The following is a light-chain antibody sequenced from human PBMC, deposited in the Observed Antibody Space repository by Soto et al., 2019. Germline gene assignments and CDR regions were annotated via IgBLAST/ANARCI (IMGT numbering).Light chain of an antibody. CDR1: QSVSSR. CDR3: PRYNTSCT. Sequence: EMVMTQSPATLSVSPGERVTLSCRASQSVSSRLAGYQQETGQSPRLLIYGASTRATGIPARFSGSGSGTEFTLTSSSLRSEDFGVYHCPRYNTSCTFGQGTKVDIK. V-gene: IGKV3-15*01. CDR2: GAS. J-gene: IGKJ1*01.